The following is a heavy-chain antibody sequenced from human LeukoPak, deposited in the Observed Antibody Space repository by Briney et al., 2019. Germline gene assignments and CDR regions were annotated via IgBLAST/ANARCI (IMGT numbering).Heavy chain of an antibody. J-gene: IGHJ4*02. D-gene: IGHD3-10*01. CDR2: INSDGRST. Sequence: GGSLRLSCSASGFTFSSYAMHWVRQAPGKGLVWVSRINSDGRSTGYADSVKGRFTISRDNAKNTLHLQMNSLRAEDTAVYYCARDFYYGSGSLDYWGQGTLVTVSS. CDR3: ARDFYYGSGSLDY. V-gene: IGHV3-74*01. CDR1: GFTFSSYA.